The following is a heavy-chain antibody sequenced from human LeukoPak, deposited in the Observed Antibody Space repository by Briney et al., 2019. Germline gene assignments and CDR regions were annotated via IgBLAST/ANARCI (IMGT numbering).Heavy chain of an antibody. CDR3: ARADSSSSYVDIVATRY. CDR2: IRYDGSNK. V-gene: IGHV3-30*02. J-gene: IGHJ4*02. CDR1: GFTFSSYG. D-gene: IGHD5-12*01. Sequence: GGSLRLSCAASGFTFSSYGMHWVRPAPAKGLEGVAFIRYDGSNKYYADSVKGRFTISRDNSKNTLYLQMNSLRAEDTAVYYCARADSSSSYVDIVATRYWGQGTLVTVSS.